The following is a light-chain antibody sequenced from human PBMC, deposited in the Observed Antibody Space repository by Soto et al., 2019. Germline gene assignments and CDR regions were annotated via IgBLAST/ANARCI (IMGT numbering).Light chain of an antibody. V-gene: IGLV1-47*01. CDR3: AAWDDSLSGYV. CDR2: RNN. J-gene: IGLJ1*01. Sequence: QSVLTQPPSASGTPGQRVTISCSGSSSNIGSNYVYWYQQLPGTAPKLPIYRNNQRPSGVPDRFSGSKSGTSASLASSGLRSEDEADYYCAAWDDSLSGYVFGTGTKVTVL. CDR1: SSNIGSNY.